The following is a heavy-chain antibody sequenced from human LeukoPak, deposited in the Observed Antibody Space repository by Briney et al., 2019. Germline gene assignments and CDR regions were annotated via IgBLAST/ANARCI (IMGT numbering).Heavy chain of an antibody. D-gene: IGHD6-19*01. Sequence: GGSLRLSCAASGFTFSSYGMHWVRQAPGKGLEWVAVISYDGSNKYYADSVKGRFTISRDNSKNTLYLQMNSLRAEDTAVYYCAKGPSYSSGWIQYYFDYWGQGTLVTVSS. J-gene: IGHJ4*02. CDR3: AKGPSYSSGWIQYYFDY. CDR2: ISYDGSNK. CDR1: GFTFSSYG. V-gene: IGHV3-30*18.